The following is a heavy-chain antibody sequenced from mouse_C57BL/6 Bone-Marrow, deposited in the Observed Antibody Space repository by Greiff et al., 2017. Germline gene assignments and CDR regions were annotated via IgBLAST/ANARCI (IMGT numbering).Heavy chain of an antibody. V-gene: IGHV1-19*01. CDR3: ARGRSWFAY. Sequence: EVQLVESGPVLVKPGASVKMSCKASGYTFTDYYMNWVKQSHGKSLEWIGVINPYNGGTSYNQKFKGKATLTVDKSSSTAYMELNSLTSEDSAVYYCARGRSWFAYWGQGTLVTVSA. J-gene: IGHJ3*01. CDR2: INPYNGGT. CDR1: GYTFTDYY.